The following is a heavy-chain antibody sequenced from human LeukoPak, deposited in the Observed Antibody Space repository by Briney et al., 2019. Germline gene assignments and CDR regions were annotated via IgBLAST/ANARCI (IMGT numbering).Heavy chain of an antibody. D-gene: IGHD3-10*01. CDR3: ARSNTMVRGVILY. Sequence: GGSLRLSCAASGFTFSSYAMHWVRQAPGKGLEWVAVISYDGSNKYYADSVKGRFTISRDNSKNTLYLQMNSLRAEDTAVYYCARSNTMVRGVILYWGQGTLVTVSS. J-gene: IGHJ4*02. CDR1: GFTFSSYA. CDR2: ISYDGSNK. V-gene: IGHV3-30*04.